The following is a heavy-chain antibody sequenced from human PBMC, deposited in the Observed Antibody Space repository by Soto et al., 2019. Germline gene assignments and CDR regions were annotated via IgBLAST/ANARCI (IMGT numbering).Heavy chain of an antibody. Sequence: PSETLSLTCGVHGRSFSGYYWTWIRPSPGKGLGWIGSVYYRGRSYSKSSVKSRVTISVDTSKNQFSLNLNSVTASDTAVYFCVSQRTSVLTQAYFDYWGPGALVTVSS. CDR3: VSQRTSVLTQAYFDY. D-gene: IGHD2-8*01. V-gene: IGHV4-34*01. J-gene: IGHJ4*02. CDR1: GRSFSGYY. CDR2: VYYRGRS.